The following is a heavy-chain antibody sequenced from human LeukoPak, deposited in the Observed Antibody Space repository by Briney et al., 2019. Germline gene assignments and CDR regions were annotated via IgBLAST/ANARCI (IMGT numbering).Heavy chain of an antibody. Sequence: GGSLRLSCAASGFTFSSYGMHWVRQSPGKGLEWVAVISYDGSNKYYADSVKGRFTISRDNSKNTLYLQMNSLRAEDTAVYYCSRVRGVISVYDAFDIWGQGTMVTVSS. CDR2: ISYDGSNK. CDR3: SRVRGVISVYDAFDI. CDR1: GFTFSSYG. J-gene: IGHJ3*02. V-gene: IGHV3-30*03. D-gene: IGHD3-10*01.